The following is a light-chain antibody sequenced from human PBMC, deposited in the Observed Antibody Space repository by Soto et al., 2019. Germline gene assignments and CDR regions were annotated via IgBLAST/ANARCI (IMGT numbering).Light chain of an antibody. CDR2: GTS. J-gene: IGKJ2*01. CDR1: QSVGRN. V-gene: IGKV3-15*01. Sequence: EIVMTQSPVALSLSPGESAALSCRASQSVGRNFASYQQRPGQAPRVLIYGTSTRATGVPARFSGSGSGTDFTLTISSLQSEDFAVYYCQQYNNSPYTFGQGTRLEIK. CDR3: QQYNNSPYT.